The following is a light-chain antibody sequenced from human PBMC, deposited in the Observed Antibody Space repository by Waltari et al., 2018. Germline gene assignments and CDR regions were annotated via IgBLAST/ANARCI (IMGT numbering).Light chain of an antibody. CDR3: QQYRTSPLT. CDR1: QSVDSTF. Sequence: EIVLTQSPGTLSVSPGDRVTLSCRASQSVDSTFLAWYQQKPGQAPTLLIFGASSRASGIPARFRGSGSGTEFTLTITRLEPEDFAVYYCQQYRTSPLTFGGGTKVEI. J-gene: IGKJ4*01. V-gene: IGKV3-20*01. CDR2: GAS.